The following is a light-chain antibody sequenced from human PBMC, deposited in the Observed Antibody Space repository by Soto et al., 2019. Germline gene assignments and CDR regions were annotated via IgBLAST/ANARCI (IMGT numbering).Light chain of an antibody. CDR1: QSVSSRY. V-gene: IGKV3-20*01. CDR3: QQYGSSPPWT. J-gene: IGKJ1*01. Sequence: EIVLTQSPGTLSLSPGERATLSCRASQSVSSRYLAWYQQKPGQAPRVLIYGASSRATGIPDRFSGSESGTDFTLTISRLEPEDFAVYYCQQYGSSPPWTFGQGTKVEIK. CDR2: GAS.